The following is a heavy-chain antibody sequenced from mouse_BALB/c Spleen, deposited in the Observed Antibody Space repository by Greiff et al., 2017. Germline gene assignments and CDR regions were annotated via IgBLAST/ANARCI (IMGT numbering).Heavy chain of an antibody. CDR2: IFPGSGST. Sequence: VKLLESGAELVKPGASVKISCKATGYTFTDYCINWVKQKPGQGLEWIGWIFPGSGSTKYNEKFKGKATLTVDTSSSTAYMQLSSLTSEDTAVYFCARRMITTVYAMDYWGQGTTVTVSS. CDR3: ARRMITTVYAMDY. CDR1: GYTFTDYC. D-gene: IGHD2-4*01. V-gene: IGHV1-84*02. J-gene: IGHJ4*01.